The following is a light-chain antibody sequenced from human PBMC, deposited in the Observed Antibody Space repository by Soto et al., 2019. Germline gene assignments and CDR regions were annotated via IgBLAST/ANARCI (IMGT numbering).Light chain of an antibody. V-gene: IGKV3-15*01. Sequence: IVMTQSPATLSVSPGGRATLSCRASQSVSSNLAWYQQKPGQAPRLLIYGVFTRATGIPARFSGSGSGTEFTLTISSLQSEDFAVYYCQQDNNWPLTFGGGTKVDI. CDR2: GVF. CDR3: QQDNNWPLT. CDR1: QSVSSN. J-gene: IGKJ4*01.